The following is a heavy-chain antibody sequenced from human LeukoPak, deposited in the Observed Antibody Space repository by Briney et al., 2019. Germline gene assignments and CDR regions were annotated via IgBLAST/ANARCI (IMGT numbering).Heavy chain of an antibody. Sequence: PGGSLRLSCAASGFTFSHYGMHWVRQAPGKGLEWVSYISLSSSSIYYADSLKGRFTISRDNAKNSLYLQMNSLRAEDTAVYYCARDLSGVTGYTYGRGIDYWGQGTLVTVSS. CDR1: GFTFSHYG. CDR2: ISLSSSSI. D-gene: IGHD5-18*01. V-gene: IGHV3-48*01. J-gene: IGHJ4*02. CDR3: ARDLSGVTGYTYGRGIDY.